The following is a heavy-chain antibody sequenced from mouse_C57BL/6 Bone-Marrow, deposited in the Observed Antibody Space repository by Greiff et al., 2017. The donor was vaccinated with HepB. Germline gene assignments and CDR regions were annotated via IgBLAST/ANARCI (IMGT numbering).Heavy chain of an antibody. Sequence: QVQLQQPGAELVKPGASVKLSCKASGYTFTSYWMQWVKQRPGQGLEWIGEIDPSDSYTNYNQKFKGKATLTVDTSSSTAYMQLSSLTSEDSAVYYCARDGSITTVVATNFDYCGQGTTLTVSS. CDR2: IDPSDSYT. D-gene: IGHD1-1*01. CDR3: ARDGSITTVVATNFDY. V-gene: IGHV1-50*01. CDR1: GYTFTSYW. J-gene: IGHJ2*01.